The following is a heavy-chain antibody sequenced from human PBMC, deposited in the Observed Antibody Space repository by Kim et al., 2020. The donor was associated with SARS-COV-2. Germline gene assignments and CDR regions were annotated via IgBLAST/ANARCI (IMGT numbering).Heavy chain of an antibody. V-gene: IGHV1-3*01. CDR2: INAGNGNT. Sequence: ASVKVSCKASGYTFTSYAMHWVRQAPGQRLEWMGWINAGNGNTKYSQKFQGRVTITRDTSASTAYMELSSLRSEDTAVYYCARDSCGGSCYFRFLYYYYGMDVWGQGTTVTVSS. CDR1: GYTFTSYA. J-gene: IGHJ6*02. D-gene: IGHD2-15*01. CDR3: ARDSCGGSCYFRFLYYYYGMDV.